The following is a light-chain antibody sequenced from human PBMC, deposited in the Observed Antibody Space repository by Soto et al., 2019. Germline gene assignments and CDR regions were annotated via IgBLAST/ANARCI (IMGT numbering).Light chain of an antibody. J-gene: IGKJ2*01. Sequence: DIQMTQSPSTLPAFVGDRVTITCRASQSFSPSLAWYQQKPGKAPKLLIYDASTLESGDPSRFSGSGYGTEFPLTINRLQPGDFATYCCEHYEGFSPHTFGQGTRLEI. V-gene: IGKV1-5*01. CDR3: EHYEGFSPHT. CDR1: QSFSPS. CDR2: DAS.